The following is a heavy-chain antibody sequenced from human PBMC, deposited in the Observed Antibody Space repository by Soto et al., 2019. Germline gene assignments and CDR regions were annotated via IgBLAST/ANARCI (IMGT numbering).Heavy chain of an antibody. CDR3: ANKESDWNDHLDY. J-gene: IGHJ4*02. D-gene: IGHD1-1*01. CDR1: GFSFSSYG. CDR2: ISYDGTDE. Sequence: QVQLVESGGGVVQPGRSLRLSCAASGFSFSSYGMHWVRQAPGKGLEWVAMISYDGTDEYYADSVKGRFTISRDNYKNAVYLQMIRLRAEDTAVYYCANKESDWNDHLDYWGQGTLVTVSS. V-gene: IGHV3-30*18.